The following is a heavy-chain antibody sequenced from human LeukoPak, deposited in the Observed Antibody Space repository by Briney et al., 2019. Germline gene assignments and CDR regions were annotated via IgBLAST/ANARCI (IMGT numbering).Heavy chain of an antibody. CDR1: GGSISSSSYY. J-gene: IGHJ4*02. CDR2: IYYSGST. CDR3: ARGGRLVRAFDY. D-gene: IGHD6-19*01. Sequence: SETLSLTCTVSGGSISSSSYYWGWIRQPPGKGLEWIGSIYYSGSTYYNPSLKSRVTISVDTSKNQISLKLSSVTAADTAVYYCARGGRLVRAFDYWGQGTLVTVSS. V-gene: IGHV4-39*07.